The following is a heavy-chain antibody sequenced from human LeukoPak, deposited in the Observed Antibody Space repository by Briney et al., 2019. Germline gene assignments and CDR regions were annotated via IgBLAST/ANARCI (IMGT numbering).Heavy chain of an antibody. CDR1: GGTFSSYA. CDR3: ARVGIDSSGCYVCDP. V-gene: IGHV1-69*06. Sequence: ASVKASSTPSGGTFSSYAISWVRQAPGQGLEWMGRIIPIFGTANYAQKFQGRVTITADKSTSTAYMELSSLRSEDTAVYYCARVGIDSSGCYVCDPWGQGTLVTVSP. CDR2: IIPIFGTA. J-gene: IGHJ5*02. D-gene: IGHD3-22*01.